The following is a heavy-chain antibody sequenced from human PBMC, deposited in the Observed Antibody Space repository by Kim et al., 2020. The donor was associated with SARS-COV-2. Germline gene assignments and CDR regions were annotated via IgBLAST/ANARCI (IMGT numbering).Heavy chain of an antibody. CDR2: IKQDGGEE. CDR3: ARDPSGGSSWSRLPKYTMDV. CDR1: GFTFSTYW. Sequence: LSLTCAASGFTFSTYWMNWVRQAPGKGLEWVANIKQDGGEEYYVDSLKGRFTISRDNAKNSLYLQMNSLRAEDTAVYYCARDPSGGSSWSRLPKYTMDVWGQGTTVTVSS. J-gene: IGHJ6*02. V-gene: IGHV3-7*05. D-gene: IGHD6-13*01.